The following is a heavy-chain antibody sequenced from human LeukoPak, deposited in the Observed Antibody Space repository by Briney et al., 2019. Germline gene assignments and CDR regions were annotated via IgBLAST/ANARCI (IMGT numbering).Heavy chain of an antibody. CDR3: AKDRPNYYGTNGHYYRRDGDC. CDR2: TSSSGETT. D-gene: IGHD3-22*01. J-gene: IGHJ4*02. Sequence: PGGSLRLSCVASGFTFSSYAMSWVRQAAGKGLDWVSSTSSSGETTYYADSVKGRFTISRDNSRNTLYLQMNSLRAEDTAVYYCAKDRPNYYGTNGHYYRRDGDCWGQGTLVTVSS. V-gene: IGHV3-23*01. CDR1: GFTFSSYA.